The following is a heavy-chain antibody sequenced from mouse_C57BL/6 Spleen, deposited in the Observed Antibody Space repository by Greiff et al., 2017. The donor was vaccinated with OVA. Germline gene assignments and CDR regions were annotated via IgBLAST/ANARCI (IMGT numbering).Heavy chain of an antibody. J-gene: IGHJ3*01. Sequence: EAGGGLVQPKGSLKLSCAASGFSFNTYAMNWVRQAPGKGLEWVARLRSKSNNYATYYADSVKDRFTISRDDSESMLYLQMNNLKTEDTAMYYCVRHDGNDGEGWFAYWGQGTLVTVSA. CDR3: VRHDGNDGEGWFAY. D-gene: IGHD2-2*01. CDR1: GFSFNTYA. V-gene: IGHV10-1*01. CDR2: LRSKSNNYAT.